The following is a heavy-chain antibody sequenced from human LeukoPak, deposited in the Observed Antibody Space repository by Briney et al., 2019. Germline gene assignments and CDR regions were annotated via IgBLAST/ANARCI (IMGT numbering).Heavy chain of an antibody. J-gene: IGHJ4*02. CDR3: ARAGRDFGTGYYQAHY. CDR2: ISAYNGNT. CDR1: GYTFTSYG. D-gene: IGHD3/OR15-3a*01. V-gene: IGHV1-18*01. Sequence: GASVKVSCKASGYTFTSYGISWVRQAPGQGLEWMGWISAYNGNTNYAQKLQGRVTMTTDTSTSTAYMELRSLRSDDTAVYYCARAGRDFGTGYYQAHYWGQGTLVTVSS.